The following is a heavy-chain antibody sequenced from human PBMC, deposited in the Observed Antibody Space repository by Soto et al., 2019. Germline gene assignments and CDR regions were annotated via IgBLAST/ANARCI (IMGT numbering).Heavy chain of an antibody. CDR1: GFSFSIFG. Sequence: QVHLVESGGGVVQPGTSLRLSCAASGFSFSIFGMHWGRQAPGKGLEWVAGIWYDGSKKYYADSVKGRFSISRDNSKKTLYLQMTSLRAEDTAVYYCARDEKDEYGADRGGFGCWGQGTRVTVSS. CDR2: IWYDGSKK. V-gene: IGHV3-33*01. CDR3: ARDEKDEYGADRGGFGC. D-gene: IGHD2-8*01. J-gene: IGHJ4*02.